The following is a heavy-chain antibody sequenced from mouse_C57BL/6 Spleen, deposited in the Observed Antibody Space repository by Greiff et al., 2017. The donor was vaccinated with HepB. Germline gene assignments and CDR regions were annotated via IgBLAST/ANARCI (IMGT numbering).Heavy chain of an antibody. V-gene: IGHV1-64*01. D-gene: IGHD2-3*01. J-gene: IGHJ3*01. CDR1: GYTFTSYW. CDR2: FHPNSGST. CDR3: ARDGPGWFAY. Sequence: QVQLQQPGAELVKPGASVKLSCKASGYTFTSYWMHWVKQRPGQGLEWIGMFHPNSGSTNYNEKFKSKASLTVDNSSSTAYMQLSSLTSEDSAVYSCARDGPGWFAYWGQGTLVTVSA.